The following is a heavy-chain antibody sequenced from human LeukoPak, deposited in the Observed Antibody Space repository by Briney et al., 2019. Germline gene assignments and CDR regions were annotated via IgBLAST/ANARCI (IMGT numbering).Heavy chain of an antibody. CDR2: ISGSGGST. CDR1: GFTFNSYA. Sequence: GGSLRLSCAASGFTFNSYAMSWVRQAPGKGLEWVSAISGSGGSTYYADSVKGRLTISRDNSKNTLYLQMNSLRAEDTAVYYCAKSYYDFWSGYLPFDYWGQGTLVTVSS. CDR3: AKSYYDFWSGYLPFDY. D-gene: IGHD3-3*01. J-gene: IGHJ4*02. V-gene: IGHV3-23*01.